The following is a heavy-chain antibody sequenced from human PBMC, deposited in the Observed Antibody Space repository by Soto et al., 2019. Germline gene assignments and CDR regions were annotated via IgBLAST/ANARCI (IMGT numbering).Heavy chain of an antibody. CDR1: GNSISTGAYY. V-gene: IGHV4-31*03. CDR3: AREGRSAAPQAGFDF. Sequence: PSETLSLTCTVSGNSISTGAYYWSWLRQHPVKGLEWIGHIFYIGTTHYSPSLESRVTISVDTSKNQFSLKLTSVTVADTAVYYCAREGRSAAPQAGFDFWGQGYLVTVSS. D-gene: IGHD3-10*01. J-gene: IGHJ4*02. CDR2: IFYIGTT.